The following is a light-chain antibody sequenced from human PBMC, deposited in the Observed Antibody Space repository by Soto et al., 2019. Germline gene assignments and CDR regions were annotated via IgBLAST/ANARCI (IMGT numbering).Light chain of an antibody. CDR1: QSISNW. CDR2: KAS. CDR3: QQYKIYSRT. V-gene: IGKV1-5*03. J-gene: IGKJ1*01. Sequence: DIQMTQSPSTLSASVGDRVTITCRASQSISNWLAWYQQRPGKAPKLLIYKASSLEGGVPSRFSGSGSGTEFTLTISSLQPDDFATYYCQQYKIYSRTVGQGTKVEIK.